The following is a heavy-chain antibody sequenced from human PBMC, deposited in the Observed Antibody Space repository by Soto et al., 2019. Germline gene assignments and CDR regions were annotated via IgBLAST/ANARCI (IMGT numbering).Heavy chain of an antibody. CDR3: ARRMITFGGVIVIDAFDI. Sequence: VQLVESGGGLVKPGGSLRLSCAASGFTFSSYSMNWVRQAPGKGLEWVSSISSSSSYIYYADSVKGRFTISRDNAKNSLYLQMNSLRAEDTAVYYCARRMITFGGVIVIDAFDIWGQGTMVTVSS. D-gene: IGHD3-16*02. J-gene: IGHJ3*02. CDR1: GFTFSSYS. V-gene: IGHV3-21*01. CDR2: ISSSSSYI.